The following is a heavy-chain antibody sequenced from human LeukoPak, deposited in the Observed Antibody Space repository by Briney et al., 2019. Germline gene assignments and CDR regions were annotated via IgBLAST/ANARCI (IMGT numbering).Heavy chain of an antibody. D-gene: IGHD3-22*01. CDR1: GFTFGDYA. CDR2: IRSRSFGGTP. CDR3: TKSYYDSSGYPVD. J-gene: IGHJ4*02. Sequence: GGSLRLSCTASGFTFGDYAMSWFRQAPGKGLEGVGFIRSRSFGGTPEYAASVKGRFTISRDNSNSIAYLQMSSLKSEDTAVYYCTKSYYDSSGYPVDWGQGTLVTVSS. V-gene: IGHV3-49*03.